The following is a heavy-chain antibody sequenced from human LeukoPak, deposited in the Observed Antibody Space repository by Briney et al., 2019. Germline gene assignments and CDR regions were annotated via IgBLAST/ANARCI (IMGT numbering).Heavy chain of an antibody. CDR3: ARNRWFGEFLFDY. CDR2: ISSSRNTI. D-gene: IGHD3-10*01. J-gene: IGHJ4*02. V-gene: IGHV3-48*02. Sequence: GGSLRLSCAASGFSFSSYNMNWVRQAPGKGLEWVSYISSSRNTIYYADSVKGRFTISRDNANNSLYLQMNSLRDEDTAVYYCARNRWFGEFLFDYWGQGTLVTVSS. CDR1: GFSFSSYN.